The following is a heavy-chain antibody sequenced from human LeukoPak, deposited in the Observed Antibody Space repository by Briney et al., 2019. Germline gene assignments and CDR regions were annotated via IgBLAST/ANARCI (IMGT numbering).Heavy chain of an antibody. CDR2: ISYDGSNK. J-gene: IGHJ4*02. D-gene: IGHD2-21*01. CDR1: GFTFSSYS. Sequence: PGGSLRLSCAASGFTFSSYSMNWVRQAPGKGLEWVAVISYDGSNKYYADSVKGRFTISRDNSKNTLYLQMNSLRAEDTAVYYCARDFLWSLFDYWGQGTLVTVSS. V-gene: IGHV3-30*03. CDR3: ARDFLWSLFDY.